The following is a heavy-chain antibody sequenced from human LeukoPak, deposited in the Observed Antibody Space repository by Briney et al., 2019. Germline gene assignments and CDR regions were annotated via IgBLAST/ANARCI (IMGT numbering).Heavy chain of an antibody. CDR2: IYYSGST. J-gene: IGHJ4*02. CDR3: ARWNQLLYEGFDY. CDR1: GGSISSGGYY. D-gene: IGHD2-2*02. Sequence: PSETLSLTCTVSGGSISSGGYYWSWIRQHPGKGLEWIGYIYYSGSTYYNPSLKSRVTISVDRSKNQFSLKLSSVTAADTAVYYCARWNQLLYEGFDYWGQGTLVTVSS. V-gene: IGHV4-31*03.